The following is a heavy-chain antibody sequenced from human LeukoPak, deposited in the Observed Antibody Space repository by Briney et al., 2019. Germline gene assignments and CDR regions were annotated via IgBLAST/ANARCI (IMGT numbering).Heavy chain of an antibody. Sequence: GGSLGLSCAASGFSFNEYYMSWIRQAPGKGLEWVSDMSSSGDIESYADSVKGRFSISRDNAEKSLFLQMNGLRAEDTAVYYCARERVAGTFDYWGPGIQVTVSS. CDR3: ARERVAGTFDY. J-gene: IGHJ4*02. CDR2: MSSSGDIE. D-gene: IGHD6-19*01. V-gene: IGHV3-11*01. CDR1: GFSFNEYY.